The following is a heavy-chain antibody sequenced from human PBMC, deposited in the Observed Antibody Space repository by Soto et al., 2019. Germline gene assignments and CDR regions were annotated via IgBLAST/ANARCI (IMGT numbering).Heavy chain of an antibody. CDR2: IYYSGST. D-gene: IGHD6-13*01. CDR3: ARPGMGWGSYYFDY. CDR1: GGSISSSSYY. Sequence: SETLSLTCTVSGGSISSSSYYWGWIRQPPGKGLEWIGSIYYSGSTYYNPSLKSRVTISVDTSKNQFSLKLSSVTATDTAVYYCARPGMGWGSYYFDYWGQGTLVTVSS. J-gene: IGHJ4*02. V-gene: IGHV4-39*01.